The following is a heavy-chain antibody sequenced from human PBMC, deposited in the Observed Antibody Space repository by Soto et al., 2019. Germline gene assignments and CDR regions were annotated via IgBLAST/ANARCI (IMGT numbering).Heavy chain of an antibody. CDR2: ISYDGSNK. Sequence: GGSLRLSCAASGFTFSSYGMHWVRQAPGKGLEWVAVISYDGSNKYYADSVKGRFTISRDNSKNTLYLQMNSLRAEDPAVYYFAKDSSSSGFGDLDYWGQGTLVTVSS. CDR3: AKDSSSSGFGDLDY. V-gene: IGHV3-30*18. CDR1: GFTFSSYG. D-gene: IGHD6-6*01. J-gene: IGHJ4*02.